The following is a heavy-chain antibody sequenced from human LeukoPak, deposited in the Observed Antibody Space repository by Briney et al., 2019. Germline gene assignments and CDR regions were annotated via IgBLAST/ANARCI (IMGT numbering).Heavy chain of an antibody. D-gene: IGHD5-18*01. CDR1: GGSFSDYY. Sequence: SETLSLTCSVYGGSFSDYYWSWIRQPPGKGLEWIGEINHSGSTNYNPSLKSRVTISVDTSKNQFSLKLSSVTAADTAVYYCATLGQARGYSYGPVDYWGQGSLVTVSS. J-gene: IGHJ4*02. CDR3: ATLGQARGYSYGPVDY. CDR2: INHSGST. V-gene: IGHV4-34*01.